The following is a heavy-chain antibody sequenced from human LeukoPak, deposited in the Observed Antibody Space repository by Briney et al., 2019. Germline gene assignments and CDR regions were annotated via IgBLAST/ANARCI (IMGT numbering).Heavy chain of an antibody. J-gene: IGHJ6*03. D-gene: IGHD6-13*01. Sequence: SETLSLTCAVYGGSFSDYYWNWIRQSTGKGLEWIGEINLRGSTTYNPSLKSRVTISLDASKSQLSLKLSSVTAADTAVYYCARGGRYMSASWYRGVYYYMDVWGKGTTVTVSS. V-gene: IGHV4-34*01. CDR3: ARGGRYMSASWYRGVYYYMDV. CDR1: GGSFSDYY. CDR2: INLRGST.